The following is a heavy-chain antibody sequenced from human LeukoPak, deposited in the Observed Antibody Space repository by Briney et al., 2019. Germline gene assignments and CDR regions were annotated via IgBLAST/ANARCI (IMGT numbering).Heavy chain of an antibody. D-gene: IGHD3-16*01. V-gene: IGHV4-34*01. J-gene: IGHJ4*02. Sequence: PSDTLSLTCAVYGGSFSGYYWSWIRQPPGKGLEWIGEINHSGSTIYNPSLKSRVTISVDTSKNQFSLKLSSVTAADTAVYYCASSPWGYYFDYWGQGTLVTVSS. CDR1: GGSFSGYY. CDR2: INHSGST. CDR3: ASSPWGYYFDY.